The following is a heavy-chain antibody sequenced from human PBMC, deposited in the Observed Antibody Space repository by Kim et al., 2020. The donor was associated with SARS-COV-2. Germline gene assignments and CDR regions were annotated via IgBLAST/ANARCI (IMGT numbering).Heavy chain of an antibody. CDR3: ARELRYFDWLLYPH. J-gene: IGHJ4*02. CDR2: IWYDGSNK. Sequence: GGSLRLSCAASGFTFSSYGMHWVRQAPGKGLEWVAVIWYDGSNKYYADSVKGRFTISRDNSKNTLYLQMNSLRAEDTAVYYCARELRYFDWLLYPHWGQGTGVTVSS. CDR1: GFTFSSYG. V-gene: IGHV3-33*01. D-gene: IGHD3-9*01.